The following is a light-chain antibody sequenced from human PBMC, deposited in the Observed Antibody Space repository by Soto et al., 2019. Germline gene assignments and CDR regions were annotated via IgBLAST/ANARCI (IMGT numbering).Light chain of an antibody. J-gene: IGKJ4*01. V-gene: IGKV3-11*01. CDR1: QSVSSY. CDR2: DAS. CDR3: PQRSSWPLT. Sequence: ETVLTQSPATLSLSPGERATLSCRASQSVSSYLAWYPQKPGQAPRLLPYDASTRATGIPARFSGRGSGTAFTRTISSLEPEDFAVDYGPQRSSWPLTSGGGTKVEIK.